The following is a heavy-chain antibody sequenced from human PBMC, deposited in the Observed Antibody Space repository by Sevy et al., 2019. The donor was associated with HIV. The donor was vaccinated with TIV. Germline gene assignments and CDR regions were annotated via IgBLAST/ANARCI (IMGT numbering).Heavy chain of an antibody. D-gene: IGHD3-3*01. CDR3: ARGQLQFLEWFLGDS. Sequence: ASVKVSCKASGGTFSSYAISWVRQAPGQGLEWMGGIIPIFGTANYAQKFQGRVTITADESTSTAYMELNRLRSDDTAVYYCARGQLQFLEWFLGDSWGQGTLVTVSS. CDR1: GGTFSSYA. J-gene: IGHJ4*02. V-gene: IGHV1-69*13. CDR2: IIPIFGTA.